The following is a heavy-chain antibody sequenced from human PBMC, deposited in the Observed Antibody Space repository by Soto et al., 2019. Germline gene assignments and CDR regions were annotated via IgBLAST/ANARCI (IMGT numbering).Heavy chain of an antibody. CDR2: FIPIFCTA. CDR3: ARGRVYYDILTGATHANYGMDV. D-gene: IGHD3-9*01. J-gene: IGHJ6*02. CDR1: GGTFSSYA. Sequence: QVQLVQSGAEVKKPGSSVKVSCKASGGTFSSYAISWVRQAPGQGLEWMGGFIPIFCTANYAQKVQGRVTITADETTSTAYMELSSLRSEDTAVYYCARGRVYYDILTGATHANYGMDVWGQGTTVTVSS. V-gene: IGHV1-69*01.